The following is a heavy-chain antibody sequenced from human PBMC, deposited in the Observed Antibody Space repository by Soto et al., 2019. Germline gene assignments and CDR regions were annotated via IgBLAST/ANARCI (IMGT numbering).Heavy chain of an antibody. J-gene: IGHJ4*02. V-gene: IGHV3-74*01. CDR3: ANGCIVVH. CDR1: EFTVSNNW. Sequence: EVQLVESGGGLVQPGGSLRLSCAASEFTVSNNWMNWVRQAPGKGPVCVSRINSDGSITYYADSVKGRFTISRDNAKNKLYLQMNSLRAAETAVYYCANGCIVVHWGQGTLVTVSS. CDR2: INSDGSIT. D-gene: IGHD3-22*01.